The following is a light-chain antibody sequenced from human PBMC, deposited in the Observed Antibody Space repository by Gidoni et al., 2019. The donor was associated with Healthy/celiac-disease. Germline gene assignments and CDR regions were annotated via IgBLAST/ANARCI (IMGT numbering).Light chain of an antibody. J-gene: IGKJ1*01. V-gene: IGKV1-8*01. CDR2: AAS. CDR3: QQYYSYPPPT. CDR1: QGISSY. Sequence: AIRMTQSPSSLSASTGDRVTITCRASQGISSYLVRYQQKPGKAPKLLIYAASTLQSGVPSRFSGSGSGTDFTLTISCLQSEDFATYYCQQYYSYPPPTFGQGTKVEIK.